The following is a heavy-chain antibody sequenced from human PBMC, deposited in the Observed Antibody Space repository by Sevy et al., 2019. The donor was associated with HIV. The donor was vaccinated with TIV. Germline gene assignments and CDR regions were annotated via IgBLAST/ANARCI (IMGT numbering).Heavy chain of an antibody. CDR3: VKEGGGGGGDH. V-gene: IGHV3-30*02. D-gene: IGHD3-16*01. J-gene: IGHJ4*02. CDR2: IQYDGSNK. Sequence: GGSLRLSCAASGFSFSSYGMHWVRQAPGKGLEWMSYIQYDGSNKDYADSVKGRFTISRDNSKNTLYLQMNSGRVEDTAVFYCVKEGGGGGGDHWGQGTLVTVSS. CDR1: GFSFSSYG.